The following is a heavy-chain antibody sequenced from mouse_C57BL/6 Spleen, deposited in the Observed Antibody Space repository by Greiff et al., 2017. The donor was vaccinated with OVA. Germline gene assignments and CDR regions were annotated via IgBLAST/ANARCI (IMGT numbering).Heavy chain of an antibody. J-gene: IGHJ4*01. CDR1: GFNIKDYY. CDR3: TPIYYYGSSEGYYAMDY. Sequence: VQLQQSGAELVRPGASVKLSCTASGFNIKDYYMHWVKQRPEQGLEWIGRIDPEDGDTEYAPKFQGKATMTADTASNTAYLQLSSLTSEYTAVYYCTPIYYYGSSEGYYAMDYWGQGTSVTVSS. CDR2: IDPEDGDT. D-gene: IGHD1-1*01. V-gene: IGHV14-1*01.